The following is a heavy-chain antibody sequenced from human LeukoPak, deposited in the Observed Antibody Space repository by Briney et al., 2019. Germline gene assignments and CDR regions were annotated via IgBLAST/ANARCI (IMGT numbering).Heavy chain of an antibody. CDR2: INSDGRRT. J-gene: IGHJ6*03. V-gene: IGHV3-74*01. Sequence: GGSLRLSCAASGFTISNHWMHWVRQAPGKGLVWVSRINSDGRRTSYADSVRGRFTISRDNAKNTLYLQMNSLRPDDTAVYYCAREVEVVPATMGAYYYYYMDVWGKGTTVTVSS. D-gene: IGHD2-2*01. CDR1: GFTISNHW. CDR3: AREVEVVPATMGAYYYYYMDV.